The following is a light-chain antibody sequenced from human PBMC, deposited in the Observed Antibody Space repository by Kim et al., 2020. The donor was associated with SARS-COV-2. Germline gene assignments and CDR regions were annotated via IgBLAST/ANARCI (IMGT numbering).Light chain of an antibody. V-gene: IGLV3-21*04. CDR3: QVWDSSSDHRVV. CDR2: YDS. Sequence: PGKTPRVSCGGNGSGSKSVHWYQQKPGQAPVLVMYYDSDRPSGIPERFSGSNSGNTATLTISRVEAGDEADYYCQVWDSSSDHRVVFGGGTQLTVL. CDR1: GSGSKS. J-gene: IGLJ2*01.